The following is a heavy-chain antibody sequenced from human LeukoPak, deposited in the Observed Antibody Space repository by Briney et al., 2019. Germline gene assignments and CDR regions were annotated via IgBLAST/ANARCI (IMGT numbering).Heavy chain of an antibody. Sequence: SETLSLTCTVSGVSISPYYWSWIRQPPGKGLEWIGYIFYSGSTNYNPSLKSRVTISVDTSKNRFSLKLSSVTAADTAVYYCAREVRGWYYYFDYWGQGTLVTVSS. D-gene: IGHD6-19*01. V-gene: IGHV4-59*01. CDR2: IFYSGST. CDR3: AREVRGWYYYFDY. J-gene: IGHJ4*02. CDR1: GVSISPYY.